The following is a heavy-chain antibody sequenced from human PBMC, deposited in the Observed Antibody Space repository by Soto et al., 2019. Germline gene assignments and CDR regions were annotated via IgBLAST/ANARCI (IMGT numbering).Heavy chain of an antibody. CDR2: IYHSGNT. D-gene: IGHD3-22*01. Sequence: PSETLSLTCAVSGGSISSSYWWSWVRQPPGKGLEWIGEIYHSGNTNYNPSLKSRVTISVDKSKNQFSLKLSSVTAADTAVYYCARRRITMIVVVFDAFDIWGQGTMVTVSS. J-gene: IGHJ3*02. V-gene: IGHV4-4*02. CDR3: ARRRITMIVVVFDAFDI. CDR1: GGSISSSYW.